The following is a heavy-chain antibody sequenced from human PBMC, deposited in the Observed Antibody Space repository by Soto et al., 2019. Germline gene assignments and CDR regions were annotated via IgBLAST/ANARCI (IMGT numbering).Heavy chain of an antibody. CDR3: AKATATGGGAFDI. D-gene: IGHD2-8*02. CDR2: ILVDGRT. J-gene: IGHJ3*02. Sequence: GGSLRLSCAASGFICSSYDMSWVRQAPGKGLEWVSTILVDGRTFYVDSVKGRFTISRDSSNNTVYLQMNSLTAGDTALYYCAKATATGGGAFDICGQGTMVTVAS. CDR1: GFICSSYD. V-gene: IGHV3-23*01.